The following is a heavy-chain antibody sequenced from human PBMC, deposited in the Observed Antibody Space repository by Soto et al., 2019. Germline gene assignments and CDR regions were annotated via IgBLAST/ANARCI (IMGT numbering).Heavy chain of an antibody. CDR2: IYYSGSR. CDR3: AKESGGYDSSTRYGLDV. D-gene: IGHD6-25*01. V-gene: IGHV4-31*03. J-gene: IGHJ6*02. CDR1: GGSINTVGYY. Sequence: SETLSLTCSVSGGSINTVGYYWTWIRQQPGKGLEWIGYIYYSGSRDYNPSLKSRVSMSVDASKNQFSLNLTSVTAADTAVYYCAKESGGYDSSTRYGLDVWGQGTTVTVYS.